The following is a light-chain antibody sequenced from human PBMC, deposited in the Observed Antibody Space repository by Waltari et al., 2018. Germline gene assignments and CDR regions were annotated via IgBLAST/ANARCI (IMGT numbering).Light chain of an antibody. Sequence: DIQMTQSPSSVSASVGDRVTITCRASQGIGTWLAWYQQKPGKAPKVLIYGASTLLTGVPSRFSGSGSGTEFTLTITGLQPEDFETYFCQQGNSFPPTFGQGTRVEV. CDR2: GAS. CDR3: QQGNSFPPT. J-gene: IGKJ1*01. V-gene: IGKV1-12*01. CDR1: QGIGTW.